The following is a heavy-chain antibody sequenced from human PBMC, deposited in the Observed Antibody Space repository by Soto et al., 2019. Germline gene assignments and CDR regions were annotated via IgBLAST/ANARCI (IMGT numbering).Heavy chain of an antibody. Sequence: QVQLQESGPGLVKPSQTLSLTCSVSGGSITSSAYYWSWIRQYAGKGLEWIGYILYSGTTYYNPTLKSRITISVDPSKNQSSLKLSTVTAADTAVYYCARDLGGYNSIDYWGQGTLVTVSS. J-gene: IGHJ4*02. V-gene: IGHV4-31*02. CDR3: ARDLGGYNSIDY. CDR1: GGSITSSAYY. D-gene: IGHD3-22*01. CDR2: ILYSGTT.